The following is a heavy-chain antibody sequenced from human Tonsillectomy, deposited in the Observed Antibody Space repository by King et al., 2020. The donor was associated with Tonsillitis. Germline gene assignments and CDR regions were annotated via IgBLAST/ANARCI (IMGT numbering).Heavy chain of an antibody. D-gene: IGHD6-13*01. V-gene: IGHV1-2*02. CDR1: GYTFTVYY. J-gene: IGHJ4*02. CDR3: ARVIAAASNEFDY. Sequence: VQLVESGAEVKKPGASVNVSCKASGYTFTVYYMHWVRQAPGQGREWMGGFNPNSGDTNYAQHFQGRVTMTRETSISTAYMELSSLRSDDTAVYYCARVIAAASNEFDYWGQGTLVTVSS. CDR2: FNPNSGDT.